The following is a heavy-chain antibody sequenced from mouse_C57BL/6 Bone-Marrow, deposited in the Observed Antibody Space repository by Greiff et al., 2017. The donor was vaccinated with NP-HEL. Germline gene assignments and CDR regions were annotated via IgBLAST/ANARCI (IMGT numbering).Heavy chain of an antibody. D-gene: IGHD1-1*01. CDR3: AKEGYYYYGSSYGYFDV. V-gene: IGHV1-59*01. CDR2: IDPSDSYT. J-gene: IGHJ1*03. CDR1: GYTFTSYW. Sequence: VQLQQPGAELVRPGTSVKLSCKASGYTFTSYWMHWVKQRPGQGLEWIGVIDPSDSYTNYNQKFKGKATLTVDTSSSTAYMQLSSLTSEDSAVYYCAKEGYYYYGSSYGYFDVWGTGTTVTVSS.